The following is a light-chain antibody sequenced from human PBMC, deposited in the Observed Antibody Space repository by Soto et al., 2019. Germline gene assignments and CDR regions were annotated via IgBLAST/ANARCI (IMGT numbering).Light chain of an antibody. CDR1: ESVHKW. J-gene: IGKJ1*01. CDR3: QQYHGSSLT. Sequence: DIQMTQSPPALSASVGDRVTITCLASESVHKWLAWYQQKAGKAPKVLIYDASTLETGVPSRFSGSGSGTEFALTISSLQPNDSATYFCQQYHGSSLTFAQGTKVEI. V-gene: IGKV1-5*01. CDR2: DAS.